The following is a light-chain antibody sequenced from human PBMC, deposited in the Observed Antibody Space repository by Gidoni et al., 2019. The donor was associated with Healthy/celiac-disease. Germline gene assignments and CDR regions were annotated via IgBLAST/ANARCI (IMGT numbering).Light chain of an antibody. Sequence: QSVLTQPPSASGTPGQRVTISCSGSSSNIGSNYVYCYQQLPGTAPKLLIYRNNQRPSGVPDRFSGSKSGTSASLAISGLRSEDEADYYCAAGDDSLSGRDVFGTGTKVTVL. CDR3: AAGDDSLSGRDV. J-gene: IGLJ1*01. CDR2: RNN. V-gene: IGLV1-47*01. CDR1: SSNIGSNY.